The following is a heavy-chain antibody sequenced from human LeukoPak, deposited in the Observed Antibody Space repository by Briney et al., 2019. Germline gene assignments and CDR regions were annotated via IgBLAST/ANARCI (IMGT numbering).Heavy chain of an antibody. CDR2: ISSSSSYI. V-gene: IGHV3-21*01. CDR3: ARSYDFWSGYFPSYYYYYMDV. Sequence: PGGSLRLSCAASGFTFTSYSMNWVRQAPGKGLEWVSSISSSSSYIYYADSVKGRFTIYRDNAKNSLYLQMNSLRAEDTAVYYCARSYDFWSGYFPSYYYYYMDVWGKGTTVTVSS. J-gene: IGHJ6*03. CDR1: GFTFTSYS. D-gene: IGHD3-3*01.